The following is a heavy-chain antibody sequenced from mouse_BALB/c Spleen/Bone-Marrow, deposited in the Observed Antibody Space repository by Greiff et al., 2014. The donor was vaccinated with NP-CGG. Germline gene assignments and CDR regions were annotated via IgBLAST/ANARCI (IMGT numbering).Heavy chain of an antibody. CDR2: ITPGSGTT. D-gene: IGHD1-1*01. V-gene: IGHV1S41*01. J-gene: IGHJ3*01. Sequence: DLVKPGASVKLSCKASGYTFTSYWINWIKQRPGQGLEWIGRITPGSGTTYYNEMFKGKATLTVDTSSTTAYIQLISLTSEDSAVYYGARGSYYDSSGCAWFAYWGQGTPVTVSA. CDR1: GYTFTSYW. CDR3: ARGSYYDSSGCAWFAY.